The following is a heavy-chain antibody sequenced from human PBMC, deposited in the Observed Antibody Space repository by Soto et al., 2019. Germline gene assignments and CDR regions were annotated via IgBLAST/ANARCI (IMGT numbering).Heavy chain of an antibody. CDR2: INVGKGNT. Sequence: ASVKVSCKASGYSFTPYSMQWVRQAPGQRLEWMGWINVGKGNTEYSQKFQGRLTLTRDTSASTVYMELNSLRSEDTAVYYCVRDGFSLSNNPHDLFGLSGERTPVTVSS. V-gene: IGHV1-3*01. J-gene: IGHJ5*02. CDR1: GYSFTPYS. D-gene: IGHD7-27*01. CDR3: VRDGFSLSNNPHDLFGL.